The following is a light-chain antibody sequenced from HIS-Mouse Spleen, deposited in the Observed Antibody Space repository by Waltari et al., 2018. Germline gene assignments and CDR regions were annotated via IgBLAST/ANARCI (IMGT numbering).Light chain of an antibody. CDR1: ALPKKY. CDR3: YSTDSSGNHRV. V-gene: IGLV3-10*01. Sequence: SYELTQPPPASVSPGQTASITCTGEALPKKYAYWYQQKSGQAPVLVIYEDSKRPYGIPERFSGSSSGTMATLTISGAQVEDEADYYCYSTDSSGNHRVFGGGTKLTVL. J-gene: IGLJ2*01. CDR2: EDS.